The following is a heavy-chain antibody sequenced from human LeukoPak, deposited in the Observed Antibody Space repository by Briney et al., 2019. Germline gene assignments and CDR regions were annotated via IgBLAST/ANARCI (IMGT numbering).Heavy chain of an antibody. J-gene: IGHJ5*02. D-gene: IGHD4-17*01. V-gene: IGHV4-34*01. CDR1: GGSFSGYF. Sequence: PSETLSLTCAVYGGSFSGYFWSWIRQPPGKGLEWIGEISRGGSTNYNPSLKSRVTISVDTSKNQFSLKLSSVTAADTAVYYCASIWDPTTVTTPRNNWFDPWGQGTLVTVPS. CDR3: ASIWDPTTVTTPRNNWFDP. CDR2: ISRGGST.